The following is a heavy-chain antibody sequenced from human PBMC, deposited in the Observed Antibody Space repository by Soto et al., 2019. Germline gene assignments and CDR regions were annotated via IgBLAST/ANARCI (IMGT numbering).Heavy chain of an antibody. CDR3: ARAGYSSGWYHWYFDF. J-gene: IGHJ2*01. D-gene: IGHD6-19*01. CDR1: GYTFTNYG. V-gene: IGHV1-3*01. CDR2: INAGNGNT. Sequence: ASVKVSCQASGYTFTNYGIHWVRQAPGQRLEWMGWINAGNGNTKYSQKFQGRVIITRDTSASTAYMELSSLRSEDTAVFYCARAGYSSGWYHWYFDFWGRGTLVTVSS.